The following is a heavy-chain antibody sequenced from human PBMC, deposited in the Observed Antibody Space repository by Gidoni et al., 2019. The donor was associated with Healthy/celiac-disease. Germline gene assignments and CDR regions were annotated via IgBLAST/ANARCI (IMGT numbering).Heavy chain of an antibody. D-gene: IGHD1-7*01. CDR3: ARGASGSGTRGDWFDP. Sequence: QVPLQESGPGLVKPSETLSLTCPVSGSSISRGYYWGWIRQPPGKGLEWIGSIYHSGSTYYNPALKSRVTITGDTSKNQFSLKLSSVTAADTAVYYCARGASGSGTRGDWFDPWGQGTLVTVSS. J-gene: IGHJ5*02. CDR1: GSSISRGYY. V-gene: IGHV4-38-2*02. CDR2: IYHSGST.